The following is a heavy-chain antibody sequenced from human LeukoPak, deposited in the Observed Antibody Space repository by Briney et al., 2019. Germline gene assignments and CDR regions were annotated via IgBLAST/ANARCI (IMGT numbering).Heavy chain of an antibody. V-gene: IGHV3-74*01. J-gene: IGHJ4*02. CDR1: GFIFSSYW. CDR2: MNSDGSST. CDR3: TRDLSATARAYDY. D-gene: IGHD1-26*01. Sequence: GGSLRLSCAASGFIFSSYWMHWVRQAPGKGLVWVSRMNSDGSSTNYADSVKGRFTISRDNAKNTLYLQMSSLRAEDTAVYYCTRDLSATARAYDYWGQGTLVTVSS.